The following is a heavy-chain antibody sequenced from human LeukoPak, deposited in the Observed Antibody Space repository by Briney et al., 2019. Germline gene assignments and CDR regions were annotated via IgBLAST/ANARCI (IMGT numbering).Heavy chain of an antibody. V-gene: IGHV3-48*04. CDR3: ARVSGADLSDY. Sequence: GGSLRLSCAASGFTFSNYNMNWVRQAPGKGLEWVSYISSSSSSIHYADSVKGRFTISRDNAKNSLYLQMNSLRAEDTAVYYCARVSGADLSDYWGQGTLVTVSS. D-gene: IGHD1-26*01. J-gene: IGHJ4*02. CDR2: ISSSSSSI. CDR1: GFTFSNYN.